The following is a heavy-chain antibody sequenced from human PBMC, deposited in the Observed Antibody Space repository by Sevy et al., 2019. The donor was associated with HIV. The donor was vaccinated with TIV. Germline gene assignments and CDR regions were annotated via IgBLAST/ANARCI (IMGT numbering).Heavy chain of an antibody. Sequence: SETLSLTCTVSGGSISSGGYYWSWIRQHPGKGLEWIGYIYYSGSTYYNPSLKSRVTISVDTSKNQFSLKLSSVTAAVTAVYYCARAAYPDNWFDPWGQGALVTVSS. CDR2: IYYSGST. V-gene: IGHV4-31*03. J-gene: IGHJ5*02. CDR1: GGSISSGGYY. CDR3: ARAAYPDNWFDP.